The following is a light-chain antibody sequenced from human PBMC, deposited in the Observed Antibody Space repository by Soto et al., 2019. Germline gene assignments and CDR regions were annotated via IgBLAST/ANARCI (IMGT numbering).Light chain of an antibody. CDR3: LQRYNWPPVT. CDR2: GAS. J-gene: IGKJ5*01. CDR1: QSVSSRF. Sequence: EIVLTQSPGTLSLSPGARATLSCRASQSVSSRFLAWYQQKPGQAPRLLMYGASSRATGVPDRFSGTGSGTDFTLTISRLEPEDFAVYYCLQRYNWPPVTFGQGTRLEIK. V-gene: IGKV3D-20*02.